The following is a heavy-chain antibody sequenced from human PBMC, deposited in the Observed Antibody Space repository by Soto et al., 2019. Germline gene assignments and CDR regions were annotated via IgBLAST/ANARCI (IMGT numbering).Heavy chain of an antibody. J-gene: IGHJ5*02. CDR2: ISGYNGNT. CDR1: GYTFTSYG. V-gene: IGHV1-18*04. D-gene: IGHD3-9*01. CDR3: ATHYDILPNWFDP. Sequence: GASVKVSCKASGYTFTSYGISWVRQAPGQGLEWMGWISGYNGNTNYAQKLQGRVTMTTDTSTSTAYMELRSLRSDDTAVYYCATHYDILPNWFDPWGQGTLVTVSS.